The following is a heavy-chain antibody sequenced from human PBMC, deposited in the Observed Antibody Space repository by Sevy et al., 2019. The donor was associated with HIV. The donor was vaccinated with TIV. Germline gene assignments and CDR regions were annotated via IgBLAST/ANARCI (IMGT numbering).Heavy chain of an antibody. J-gene: IGHJ6*02. CDR1: GFTFSSYS. CDR2: ISSSSSTI. Sequence: RGSLRLSCAASGFTFSSYSMNWVRQAPGKGLEWVSYISSSSSTIYYADSVKGRFTISRDNAKNSLYLQMNSLRAEDTAVYYCAGGSITIFGVAHNDYYYYYGMDVWGQGTTVTVSS. CDR3: AGGSITIFGVAHNDYYYYYGMDV. V-gene: IGHV3-48*01. D-gene: IGHD3-3*01.